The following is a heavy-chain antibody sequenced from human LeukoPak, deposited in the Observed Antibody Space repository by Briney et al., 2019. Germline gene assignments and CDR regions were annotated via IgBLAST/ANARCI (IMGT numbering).Heavy chain of an antibody. CDR3: ARGFSGSLDV. V-gene: IGHV6-1*01. D-gene: IGHD3-22*01. J-gene: IGHJ6*02. CDR2: TYYRSKWYN. CDR1: GDSVSSKSVV. Sequence: SQTLSLTCGISGDSVSSKSVVWNWIRQSPSRGLEWLGRTYYRSKWYNDYAVSVQSRITINPDTSKNQFSLQLNSVTPEDTAVYYCARGFSGSLDVWGQGTTVTVSS.